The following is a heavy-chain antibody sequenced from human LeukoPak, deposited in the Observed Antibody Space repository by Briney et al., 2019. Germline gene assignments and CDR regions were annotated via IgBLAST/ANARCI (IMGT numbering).Heavy chain of an antibody. V-gene: IGHV3-30*02. D-gene: IGHD3/OR15-3a*01. CDR3: TNGAHGATEFGPFDG. J-gene: IGHJ4*02. CDR2: IRSGGSNI. CDR1: SYLFSVSG. Sequence: PGGPLTLPCDASSYLFSVSGVLWVPEAPGEGLKGVAYIRSGGSNIYYAVSVKGRFSISRDNSKNTLYLNKKRLRSEDAAVYYCTNGAHGATEFGPFDGWGQRTLVTASS.